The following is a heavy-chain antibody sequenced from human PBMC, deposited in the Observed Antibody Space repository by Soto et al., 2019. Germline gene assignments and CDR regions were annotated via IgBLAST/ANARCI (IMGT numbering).Heavy chain of an antibody. CDR3: AKLPQQLGWIDY. CDR1: GFTFSSYA. Sequence: EVQLLESGGGLVQPGGSLRLSCAASGFTFSSYAMSWVRQAPGKGLEWVSAISGSGGSKYYADSVKGRFTISRDNSKNTLYLQINSLRAEDTAVYYCAKLPQQLGWIDYWGQGTLVTVSS. D-gene: IGHD6-6*01. CDR2: ISGSGGSK. V-gene: IGHV3-23*01. J-gene: IGHJ4*02.